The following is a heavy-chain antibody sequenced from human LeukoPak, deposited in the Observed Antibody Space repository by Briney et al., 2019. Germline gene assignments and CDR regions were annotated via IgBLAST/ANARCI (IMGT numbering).Heavy chain of an antibody. CDR2: IKQDGSET. J-gene: IGHJ4*02. V-gene: IGHV3-7*01. D-gene: IGHD5-24*01. CDR1: GFTFSTYW. CDR3: ANGDGFDY. Sequence: GGSLRLSCATSGFTFSTYWMSWVRQAPGKGLEWVANIKQDGSETYYADSVKGRFTIFRDNAENSLYLQMDSLRVEDTAVYYCANGDGFDYWGQGTLVIVSS.